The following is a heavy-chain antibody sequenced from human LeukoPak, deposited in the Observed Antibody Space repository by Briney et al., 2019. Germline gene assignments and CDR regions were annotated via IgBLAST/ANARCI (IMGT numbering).Heavy chain of an antibody. CDR3: ARDDYYDSSGYYYDY. CDR2: INPNSGGT. J-gene: IGHJ4*02. Sequence: GASVKVSCKASGYTFTGYYMHWVRQAPGQGLEWTGWINPNSGGTNYAQKFQVRVTMTRDTSISTAYMELSRLRSEDTAVYYCARDDYYDSSGYYYDYWGQGTLVTVSS. D-gene: IGHD3-22*01. CDR1: GYTFTGYY. V-gene: IGHV1-2*02.